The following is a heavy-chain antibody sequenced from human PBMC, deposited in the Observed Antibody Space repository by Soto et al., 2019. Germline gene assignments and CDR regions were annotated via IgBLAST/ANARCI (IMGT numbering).Heavy chain of an antibody. CDR1: GFTFTGNW. D-gene: IGHD1-26*01. CDR2: INRDGTAT. CDR3: ATVGTGSYNWFDP. J-gene: IGHJ5*02. Sequence: GALRLSCAASGFTFTGNWMHWVRQGPGKGLVWVARINRDGTATTYADSVTGRFTISRDNSKNTLYLQMNSLGAEDTAVYYCATVGTGSYNWFDPWGQGTMGTVSS. V-gene: IGHV3-74*01.